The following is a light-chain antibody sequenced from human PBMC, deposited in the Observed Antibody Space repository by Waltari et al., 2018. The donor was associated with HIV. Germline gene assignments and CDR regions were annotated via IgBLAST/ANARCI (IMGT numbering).Light chain of an antibody. CDR2: EVS. V-gene: IGLV2-14*01. Sequence: QSALTQPASVSGSPGQSIPISCTGASSDVGRSHFLSLYQQYPGKAPKLIIYEVSSRPSGVSNRFSASKSGNTASLTISGLLAEDEADYYCCSYTSSDSYVFGTGTKVTVL. CDR1: SSDVGRSHF. CDR3: CSYTSSDSYV. J-gene: IGLJ1*01.